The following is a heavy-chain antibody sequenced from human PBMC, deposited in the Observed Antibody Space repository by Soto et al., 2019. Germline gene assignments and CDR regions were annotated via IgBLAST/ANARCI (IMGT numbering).Heavy chain of an antibody. CDR1: GYTFTSYD. V-gene: IGHV1-8*01. D-gene: IGHD2-15*01. Sequence: ASVKVSCKASGYTFTSYDINWVRQATGQGLEWMGWMNPNSGNTGYAQKFQGRVTMTRNTSISTAYMELSSLRSEYTAVYYCAREVHCSGGSCESNWFDPWGQGTLVTVSS. CDR2: MNPNSGNT. J-gene: IGHJ5*02. CDR3: AREVHCSGGSCESNWFDP.